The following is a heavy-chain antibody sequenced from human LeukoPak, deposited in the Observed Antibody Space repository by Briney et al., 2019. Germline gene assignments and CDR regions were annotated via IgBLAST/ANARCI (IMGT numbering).Heavy chain of an antibody. D-gene: IGHD6-6*01. Sequence: SETLSLTCTVSGGSISSYYWSWIRQPAGKGLEWIGRIYTSGSTNYNPSLKSRVTMSVDTSKNQFSLKLSSVTAADTAVYYCARDNREYSSSSGWFDPWGQGTLVTVSS. J-gene: IGHJ5*02. CDR1: GGSISSYY. CDR2: IYTSGST. V-gene: IGHV4-4*07. CDR3: ARDNREYSSSSGWFDP.